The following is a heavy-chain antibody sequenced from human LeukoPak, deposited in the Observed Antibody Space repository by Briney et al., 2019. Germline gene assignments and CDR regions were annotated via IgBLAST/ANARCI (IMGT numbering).Heavy chain of an antibody. J-gene: IGHJ4*02. Sequence: TPSETLSLTCTVSGGSISSSSYYWGWIRQPPGKGLEWIVSIYYSGSTYYNPSLKSRPTISVDTSKNQFSLKLSSVTAADTAVYYCARRPRYSSSWDTFDYWGQGTLVTVSS. D-gene: IGHD6-13*01. CDR3: ARRPRYSSSWDTFDY. CDR1: GGSISSSSYY. CDR2: IYYSGST. V-gene: IGHV4-39*01.